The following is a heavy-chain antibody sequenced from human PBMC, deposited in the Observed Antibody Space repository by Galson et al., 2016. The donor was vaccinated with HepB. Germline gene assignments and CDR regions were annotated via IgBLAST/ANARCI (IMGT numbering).Heavy chain of an antibody. CDR2: IYRSGTT. CDR1: NYSISNAYS. D-gene: IGHD3-3*01. Sequence: ETLSLTCSVSNYSISNAYSWGWIRQPPGKGLEWIATIYRSGTTYYNPSLESRVIISVDTPKNEFSLSLSSVTAADTAVYYCAHDRGVLRFLEWASSGLDVWGPGSTVTVSS. CDR3: AHDRGVLRFLEWASSGLDV. V-gene: IGHV4-38-2*01. J-gene: IGHJ6*02.